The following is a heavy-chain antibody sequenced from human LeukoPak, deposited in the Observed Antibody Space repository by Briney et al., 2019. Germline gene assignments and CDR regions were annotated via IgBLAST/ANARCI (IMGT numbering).Heavy chain of an antibody. D-gene: IGHD5-18*01. Sequence: ASVKVFCKVSGYTLTELSMHWVRQAPGKGLEWMGGFDPEDGETTYAQKFQGRVTMTEDTSTDTAYMELSSLRSEDTAVYYCATMVDTAMVFDYWGQGTLVTVSS. CDR2: FDPEDGET. CDR3: ATMVDTAMVFDY. CDR1: GYTLTELS. V-gene: IGHV1-24*01. J-gene: IGHJ4*02.